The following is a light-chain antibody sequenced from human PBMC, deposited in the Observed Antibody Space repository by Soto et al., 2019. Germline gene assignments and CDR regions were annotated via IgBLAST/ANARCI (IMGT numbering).Light chain of an antibody. CDR1: QSVSSY. Sequence: EIVLTQSPATLSLSPGERATLSCRASQSVSSYLAWYQQKPGQAPRLLIYDASRRATDIPDRFSGSGSGTDFTLTVSRLEPEDFAVFYCQQFGSSPYTFGQGTKLEIK. CDR2: DAS. V-gene: IGKV3-20*01. CDR3: QQFGSSPYT. J-gene: IGKJ2*01.